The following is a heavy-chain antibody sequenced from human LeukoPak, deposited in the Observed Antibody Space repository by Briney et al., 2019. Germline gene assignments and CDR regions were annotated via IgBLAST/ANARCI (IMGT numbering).Heavy chain of an antibody. V-gene: IGHV3-21*01. CDR3: ARCSGGSTSHSDDY. Sequence: PGGSLRLSCAASGFTFSSYSINCVRQAPGKGLEWVSSISSSSRYIYYADSVKGRFTISRDNAKNSLYLQMNSLRAEDTAVYYCARCSGGSTSHSDDYWGQGTLVTVSS. CDR2: ISSSSRYI. J-gene: IGHJ4*02. CDR1: GFTFSSYS. D-gene: IGHD2-15*01.